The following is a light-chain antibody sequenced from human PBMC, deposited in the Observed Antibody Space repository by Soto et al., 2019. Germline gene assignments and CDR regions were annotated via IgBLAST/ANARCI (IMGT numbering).Light chain of an antibody. CDR1: QSVSSF. Sequence: EIVLTQSPATLSLSPGDRATLSCRASQSVSSFLAWYQQKPGQAPRLLIYDASNRATGIPARFSGSGSGTDFTLTISSLEPEDFAVYYCQQRNDWPLLTFGGGTKVEIK. CDR3: QQRNDWPLLT. CDR2: DAS. J-gene: IGKJ4*01. V-gene: IGKV3-11*01.